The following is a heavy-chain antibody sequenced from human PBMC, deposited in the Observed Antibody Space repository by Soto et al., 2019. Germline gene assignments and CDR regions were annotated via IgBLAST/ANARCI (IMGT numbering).Heavy chain of an antibody. D-gene: IGHD2-2*02. Sequence: SETLSLTCAVYGGSFSGYYWSWIRQPPGKGLEWIGEINHSGSTNYNPSLKSRVTISVDTSKDQFSLKLSSVTAADTAVYYCARGRVPAAIYLDYWGQGTLVTVSS. CDR1: GGSFSGYY. J-gene: IGHJ4*02. CDR3: ARGRVPAAIYLDY. V-gene: IGHV4-34*01. CDR2: INHSGST.